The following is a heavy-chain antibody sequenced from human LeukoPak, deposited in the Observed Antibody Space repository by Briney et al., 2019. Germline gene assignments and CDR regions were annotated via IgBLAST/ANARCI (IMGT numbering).Heavy chain of an antibody. Sequence: GGSLRPSCAASGFTFSSSSMTWVRQAPGKGLEWVSSISSSSSYIYYADSVKGRFTISRDNAKNSLYLQMNSLRAEDTAVYYCARQGVMTTDDMEVQGQGTTVTVSS. D-gene: IGHD4-17*01. CDR3: ARQGVMTTDDMEV. CDR2: ISSSSSYI. CDR1: GFTFSSSS. J-gene: IGHJ6*02. V-gene: IGHV3-21*01.